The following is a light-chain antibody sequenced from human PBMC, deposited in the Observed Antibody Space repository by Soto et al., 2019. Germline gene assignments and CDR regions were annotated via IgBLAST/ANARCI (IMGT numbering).Light chain of an antibody. CDR2: GAS. V-gene: IGKV3-15*01. Sequence: EIVMTQSPSTLSVSPGERATLSCRASQSVSSNLAWYQQKPGQAPRLLIYGASTRATGIPARFSGSGSGTGFTLTISRLEPEDFAVYYCQQYGGFGQGTKVDIK. CDR1: QSVSSN. J-gene: IGKJ1*01. CDR3: QQYGG.